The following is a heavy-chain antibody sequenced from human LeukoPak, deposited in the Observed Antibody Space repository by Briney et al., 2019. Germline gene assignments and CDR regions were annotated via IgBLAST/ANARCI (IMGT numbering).Heavy chain of an antibody. Sequence: PGRSLRLSCAASGFTFDDYAMHWVRQAPGKGLEWVSGISWNSGSIGYADSVKGRFTMSRDNAKNSLYLQMNSLRAEDTALYYCAILTAYYSYWSQGTLVTVSS. CDR3: AILTAYYSY. CDR2: ISWNSGSI. V-gene: IGHV3-9*01. CDR1: GFTFDDYA. D-gene: IGHD3-9*01. J-gene: IGHJ4*02.